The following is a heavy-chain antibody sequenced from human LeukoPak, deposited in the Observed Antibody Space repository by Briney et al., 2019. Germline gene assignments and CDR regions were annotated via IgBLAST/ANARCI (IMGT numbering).Heavy chain of an antibody. V-gene: IGHV3-21*01. J-gene: IGHJ4*02. CDR3: AREIAVAGPYYFDY. Sequence: GGSLRLSWAASGFTFSSYSMNWVRQAAGKGLEWVASISSSSSYIYYADSVKRRFTISRDNAKNSLYPQMNSLRAEDTAVYYCAREIAVAGPYYFDYWGQGTLVTVSS. D-gene: IGHD6-19*01. CDR2: ISSSSSYI. CDR1: GFTFSSYS.